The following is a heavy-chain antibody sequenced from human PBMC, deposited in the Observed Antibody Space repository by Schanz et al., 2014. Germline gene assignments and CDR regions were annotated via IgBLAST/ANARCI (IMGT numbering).Heavy chain of an antibody. CDR1: GYTFTGYY. CDR3: ARAPTAYCSDTSCLGTPFDY. V-gene: IGHV1-2*02. D-gene: IGHD2-2*01. Sequence: QVQLVQSGAEMKKPGASVKVSCKASGYTFTGYYMHWVRQAPGQGLEWMGWISAYNGNTNYAQKFQGRLTVTRDTSTSTVYMELSSLRSEDTAVYYCARAPTAYCSDTSCLGTPFDYWGQGTLVTVSS. CDR2: ISAYNGNT. J-gene: IGHJ4*02.